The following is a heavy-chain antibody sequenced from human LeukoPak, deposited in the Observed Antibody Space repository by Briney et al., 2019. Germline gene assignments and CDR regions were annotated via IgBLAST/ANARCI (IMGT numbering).Heavy chain of an antibody. D-gene: IGHD3-3*01. V-gene: IGHV3-30*02. CDR3: AKDWSGKDDY. J-gene: IGHJ4*02. CDR2: VRYDGSNK. Sequence: GGSLRLSCAASGFTFSSYWMSWVRQAPGKGLEWVAFVRYDGSNKYYADSVKGRFTISRDNSKNTLYLQMNSLRAEDTAVYYCAKDWSGKDDYWGQGTLVTVSS. CDR1: GFTFSSYW.